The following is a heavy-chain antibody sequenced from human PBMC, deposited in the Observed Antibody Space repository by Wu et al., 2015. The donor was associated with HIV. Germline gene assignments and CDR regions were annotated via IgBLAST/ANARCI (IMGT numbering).Heavy chain of an antibody. J-gene: IGHJ3*02. CDR2: INPRDGKT. D-gene: IGHD2-2*01. CDR1: GYNFVESY. CDR3: ARVFVVVPAGFSGEITAFDI. Sequence: QVQLVQSGAEVKKPGASVKVSCKTSGYNFVESYIFWFRQAPGQGLEWMGRINPRDGKTDYEQKFQGRVTMTRDTSITTAHLEMNRLRSDDTATYYCARVFVVVPAGFSGEITAFDIWGQGTMVGVSS. V-gene: IGHV1-2*02.